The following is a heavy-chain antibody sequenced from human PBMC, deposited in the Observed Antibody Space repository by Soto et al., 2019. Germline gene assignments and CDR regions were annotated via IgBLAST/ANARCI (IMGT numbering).Heavy chain of an antibody. J-gene: IGHJ6*02. CDR2: FDPEDGET. V-gene: IGHV1-24*01. CDR3: ARGGVVVVAASFRYYYYGMDV. Sequence: ASVKVSCKVSGYTLTELSMHWVRQAPGKGLEWMGGFDPEDGETIYAQKFQGRVTMTEDTSTDTAYMELSSLRSEDTAVYYCARGGVVVVAASFRYYYYGMDVWGQGTTVTVSS. CDR1: GYTLTELS. D-gene: IGHD2-15*01.